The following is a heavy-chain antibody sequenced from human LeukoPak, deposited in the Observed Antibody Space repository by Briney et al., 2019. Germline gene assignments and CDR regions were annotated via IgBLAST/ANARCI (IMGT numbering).Heavy chain of an antibody. CDR2: IYSGGST. D-gene: IGHD3-22*01. V-gene: IGHV3-66*01. CDR3: ARDSDSSGSFDY. J-gene: IGHJ4*02. CDR1: GFTFSTYG. Sequence: GSLRLSCAASGFTFSTYGMSWVRQAPGKGLEWVSVIYSGGSTYYADSVKGRFTISRDNSKNTLYLQMNSLRAEDTAVYYCARDSDSSGSFDYWGQGTLVTVSS.